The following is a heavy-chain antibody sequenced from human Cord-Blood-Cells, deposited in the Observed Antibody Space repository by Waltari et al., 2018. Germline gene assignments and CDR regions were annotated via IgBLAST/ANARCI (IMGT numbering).Heavy chain of an antibody. D-gene: IGHD3-10*01. J-gene: IGHJ4*02. CDR1: GFTVSSNY. V-gene: IGHV3-53*01. Sequence: EVQLVESGGGLIQPGGSLRLSCAASGFTVSSNYMSWVRQAPGKGLGWGAVIYGGGSKYYADSVKGRFTISRDNSKNTLYLQMNSLRAEDTAVYYCARGGRFGEDFDYWGQGTLVTVSS. CDR3: ARGGRFGEDFDY. CDR2: IYGGGSK.